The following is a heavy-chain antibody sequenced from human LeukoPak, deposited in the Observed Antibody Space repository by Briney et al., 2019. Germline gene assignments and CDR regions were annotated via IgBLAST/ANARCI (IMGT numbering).Heavy chain of an antibody. V-gene: IGHV1-18*01. J-gene: IGHJ3*02. Sequence: GASVKVSCKASGYTFTSYGISWVRQAPGQGLEWMGWISAYNGNTNYAQKLQGRVTMTTDTSTSTAYMELRSLRSDDTAVYYCARLEAAAGRNDAFDIWGQGTMVTVSS. CDR2: ISAYNGNT. CDR3: ARLEAAAGRNDAFDI. D-gene: IGHD6-13*01. CDR1: GYTFTSYG.